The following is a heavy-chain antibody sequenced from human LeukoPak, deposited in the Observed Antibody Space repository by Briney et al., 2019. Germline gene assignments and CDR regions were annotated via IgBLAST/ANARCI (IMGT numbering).Heavy chain of an antibody. D-gene: IGHD6-6*01. J-gene: IGHJ6*03. CDR1: GFTFSSYG. CDR2: ISYDGSNK. V-gene: IGHV3-30*18. CDR3: AKALAARHYYYYYYMDV. Sequence: GGSLTLSCAASGFTFSSYGMHWVRQAPGKGLEGVAVISYDGSNKYYADSVKGRFTISRDNSKNTLYLQMNSLRAEDTAVYYCAKALAARHYYYYYYMDVWGKGTTVTVSS.